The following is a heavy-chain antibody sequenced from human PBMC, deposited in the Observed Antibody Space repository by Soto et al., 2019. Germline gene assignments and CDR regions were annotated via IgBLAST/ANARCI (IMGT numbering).Heavy chain of an antibody. V-gene: IGHV4-59*01. Sequence: SETLSLTCTVSGGSISSYYWSWIRQPPGKGLEWIGYIYYSGSTNYNPSLKSRVTISVDTSKNQFSLKLSSVTAADTAVYYCATKGYSYGYRGIYYFDYWGQGTLVTVSS. J-gene: IGHJ4*02. D-gene: IGHD5-18*01. CDR2: IYYSGST. CDR3: ATKGYSYGYRGIYYFDY. CDR1: GGSISSYY.